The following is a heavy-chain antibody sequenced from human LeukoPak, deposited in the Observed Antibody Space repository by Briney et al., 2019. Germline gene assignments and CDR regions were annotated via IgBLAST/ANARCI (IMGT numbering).Heavy chain of an antibody. Sequence: SATLSLTCTVSGGSISSGDYYWSWIRQPPGKGLEWIGYIYYSGSTYYNPSLKSRATISVDTSKNQFSLKLSSVTAADTAVYYCARTYGDYLPLGYFDLWGRGTLVTVSS. J-gene: IGHJ2*01. CDR2: IYYSGST. CDR1: GGSISSGDYY. CDR3: ARTYGDYLPLGYFDL. V-gene: IGHV4-30-4*08. D-gene: IGHD4-17*01.